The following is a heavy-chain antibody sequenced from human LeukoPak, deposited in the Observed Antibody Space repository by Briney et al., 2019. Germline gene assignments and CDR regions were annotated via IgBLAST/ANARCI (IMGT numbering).Heavy chain of an antibody. V-gene: IGHV1-2*02. CDR2: INPNSGGT. D-gene: IGHD3-16*02. CDR1: GYTFTGYY. Sequence: VASVKVSCKASGYTFTGYYMHWVRQAPGQGLEWMGWINPNSGGTNYAQKFQGRVTMTRDTSISTAYMELSRLRSDDTAVYYCARVWRSDYDYVWGSYREDEYAFDIWGQGTMVTVSS. J-gene: IGHJ3*02. CDR3: ARVWRSDYDYVWGSYREDEYAFDI.